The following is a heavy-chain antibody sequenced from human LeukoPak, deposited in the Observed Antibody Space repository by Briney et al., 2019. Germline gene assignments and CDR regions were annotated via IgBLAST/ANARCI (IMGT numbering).Heavy chain of an antibody. J-gene: IGHJ4*02. CDR1: GGSISSYY. CDR3: ARDRVRGNANPYFDY. CDR2: IYYSGST. D-gene: IGHD1-1*01. V-gene: IGHV4-59*01. Sequence: PSETLSLTCTVSGGSISSYYWSWIRQPPGKGLEWIGYIYYSGSTNYNPSLKSRVTISIDTSKNQFSLKLSSVTAADTAVYYCARDRVRGNANPYFDYWGQGTLVTVSS.